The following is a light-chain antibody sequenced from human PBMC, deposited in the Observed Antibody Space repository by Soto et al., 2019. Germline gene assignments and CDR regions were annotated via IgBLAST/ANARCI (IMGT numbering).Light chain of an antibody. J-gene: IGKJ3*01. CDR1: QSVSRK. CDR2: DAS. V-gene: IGKV3-11*01. CDR3: QQRSNWPTFT. Sequence: EIVMTQSPATLSLSPGERATLSCRASQSVSRKLAWYQQKPGQAPRLLIYDASNRATGIPARFSGSGSGTDFTLTISSLEPQDFAVYYCQQRSNWPTFTFGPGTKVDIK.